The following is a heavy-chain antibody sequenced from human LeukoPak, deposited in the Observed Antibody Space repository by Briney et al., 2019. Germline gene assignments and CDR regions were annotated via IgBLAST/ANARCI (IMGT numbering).Heavy chain of an antibody. J-gene: IGHJ3*02. Sequence: GGSLRLSCAASGFTFSSYSMNWVPEAPGKGLQWVSSISSSSSYIYYADSVKGRFTISRDNAKNSLYLQMNSLRGEDTAVYYCARGDGATPPDAFDIWGQGTMVTVSS. V-gene: IGHV3-21*01. CDR3: ARGDGATPPDAFDI. CDR2: ISSSSSYI. D-gene: IGHD3-10*01. CDR1: GFTFSSYS.